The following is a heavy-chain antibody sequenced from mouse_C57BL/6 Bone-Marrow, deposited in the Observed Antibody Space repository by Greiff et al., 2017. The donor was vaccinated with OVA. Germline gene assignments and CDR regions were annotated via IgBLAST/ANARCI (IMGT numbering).Heavy chain of an antibody. CDR3: ARHGSSSHWYFDG. Sequence: EVQLQQSGPVLVKPGASVKMSCKASGYTFTDYYMNWVKQSPGKSLEWIGVINPYNGGTSYNQKFKGKATLTVDKSSSTAYMELNSLTSEDSAVYYCARHGSSSHWYFDGWGTGTTVTVSS. J-gene: IGHJ1*03. V-gene: IGHV1-19*01. D-gene: IGHD1-1*01. CDR2: INPYNGGT. CDR1: GYTFTDYY.